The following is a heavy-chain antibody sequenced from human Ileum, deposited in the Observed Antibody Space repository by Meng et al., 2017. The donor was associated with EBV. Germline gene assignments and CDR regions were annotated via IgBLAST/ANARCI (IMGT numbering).Heavy chain of an antibody. Sequence: QVQLEESGPGMVKPWMTMSLACTDSAGSISSYYWSWIRQPPGKGLEWIGYIYYSGSTNYTPSLKSRVTISVDTSKNQFSLNLSSVTAADTAVYYCARGGWSLDYWGQGTLVTVSS. D-gene: IGHD2-15*01. CDR3: ARGGWSLDY. CDR1: AGSISSYY. J-gene: IGHJ4*02. CDR2: IYYSGST. V-gene: IGHV4-59*08.